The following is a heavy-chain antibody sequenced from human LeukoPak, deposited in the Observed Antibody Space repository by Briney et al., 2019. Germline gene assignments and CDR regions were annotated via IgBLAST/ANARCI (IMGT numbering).Heavy chain of an antibody. CDR2: ISAYNGNT. J-gene: IGHJ4*02. CDR3: ARDTGSGVFDY. CDR1: GYTFTSYG. D-gene: IGHD2-15*01. Sequence: ASVTVSCTASGYTFTSYGISWVRQAPGQRLEWMGWISAYNGNTNYAQKLQGRVTMTTDTSTSTAYMELRSLRSDDTAVYYCARDTGSGVFDYWGQGTLVTVSS. V-gene: IGHV1-18*01.